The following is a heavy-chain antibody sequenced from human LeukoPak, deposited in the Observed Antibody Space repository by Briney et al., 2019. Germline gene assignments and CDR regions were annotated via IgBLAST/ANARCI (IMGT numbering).Heavy chain of an antibody. D-gene: IGHD3-22*01. CDR1: GFTFSSYS. J-gene: IGHJ4*02. V-gene: IGHV3-48*04. Sequence: GGSLRLSCAASGFTFSSYSMNWVRQAPGKGLEWVSYISSSSSTIYYADSVKGRFTISRDNAKNSLHLQMNSLRAEDTAVYYCASADGYYYDSSGDYWGQGTLVTVSS. CDR3: ASADGYYYDSSGDY. CDR2: ISSSSSTI.